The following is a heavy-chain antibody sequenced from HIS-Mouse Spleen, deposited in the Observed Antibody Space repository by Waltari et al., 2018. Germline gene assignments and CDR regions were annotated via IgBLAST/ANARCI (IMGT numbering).Heavy chain of an antibody. CDR1: GYSITIGYY. CDR2: IYHSGST. J-gene: IGHJ5*02. Sequence: QVQLQESGPGLGKPSETLSLTCTVSGYSITIGYYWGWIRQPPGEGLEWIGSIYHSGSTYYNPSLKSRVTISVDTSKNQFSLKLSSVTAADTAVYYCARVKTWGQGTLVTVSS. CDR3: ARVKT. V-gene: IGHV4-38-2*02.